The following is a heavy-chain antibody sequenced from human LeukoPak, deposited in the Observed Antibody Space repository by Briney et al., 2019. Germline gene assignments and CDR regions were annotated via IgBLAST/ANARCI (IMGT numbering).Heavy chain of an antibody. CDR3: ARVGSGGAWFDF. V-gene: IGHV4-59*01. D-gene: IGHD6-19*01. Sequence: SETLSLTCTVSGGSISSYYWSWIRQPPGKGLEWIGYIYYSGTTNYNPSLKSRVTISVDTSKNQFSLKMTSVTAADTAVYFCARVGSGGAWFDFWGQGTLVTVSS. J-gene: IGHJ4*02. CDR1: GGSISSYY. CDR2: IYYSGTT.